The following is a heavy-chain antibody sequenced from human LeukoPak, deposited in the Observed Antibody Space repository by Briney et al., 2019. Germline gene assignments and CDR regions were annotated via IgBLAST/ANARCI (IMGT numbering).Heavy chain of an antibody. D-gene: IGHD3-16*01. Sequence: SETLSLTCAVYGGSFNGYYWSWIRQPPGKGLEWIGEINHSGSTNYNPSLKSRVTISVDTSKNQFSLKLSSVTAADTAVYYCARGRRVGGVGYYYYMDVWGKGTTVTVSS. V-gene: IGHV4-34*01. CDR3: ARGRRVGGVGYYYYMDV. J-gene: IGHJ6*03. CDR2: INHSGST. CDR1: GGSFNGYY.